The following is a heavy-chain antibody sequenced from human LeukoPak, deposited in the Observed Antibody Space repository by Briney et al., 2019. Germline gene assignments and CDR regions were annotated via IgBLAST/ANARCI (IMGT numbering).Heavy chain of an antibody. CDR3: ARAGHSGYTHWFDP. Sequence: SVKVSCKASGGTFISYAISWVRQAPGQGLEWMGGIIPIFGTANYAQKFQGRVTITADESTSTAYMELSSLRSEDTAVYYCARAGHSGYTHWFDPWGQGTLVTVSS. CDR2: IIPIFGTA. D-gene: IGHD5-12*01. V-gene: IGHV1-69*13. J-gene: IGHJ5*02. CDR1: GGTFISYA.